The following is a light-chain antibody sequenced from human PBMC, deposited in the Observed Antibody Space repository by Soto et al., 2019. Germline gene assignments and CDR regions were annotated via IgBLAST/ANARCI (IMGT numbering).Light chain of an antibody. CDR3: QQYGSSP. Sequence: EIVLTQSPGTLSLSPGERATLSCRASQSVSSSYLAWYQQKPGQAPRLLIYGAFSRATGIPDRFSGSGSGKDFTLTISRLEPEDFAVYYWQQYGSSPFGQGTKLEIK. J-gene: IGKJ2*01. CDR2: GAF. CDR1: QSVSSSY. V-gene: IGKV3-20*01.